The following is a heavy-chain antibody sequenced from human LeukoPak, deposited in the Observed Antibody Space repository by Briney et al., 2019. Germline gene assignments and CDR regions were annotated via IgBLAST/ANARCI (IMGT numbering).Heavy chain of an antibody. CDR2: IDSDGSST. D-gene: IGHD3-10*01. CDR1: GFTFSSFW. J-gene: IGHJ4*02. V-gene: IGHV3-74*01. Sequence: GGSLRLSCATSGFTFSSFWMHWVRQAPGKGLVWVSRIDSDGSSTNYADSVKGRFTISRDNSKNTLYLQMNSLRAADTAVYYCARGRTVWFGDPRGQGTLVTVSS. CDR3: ARGRTVWFGDP.